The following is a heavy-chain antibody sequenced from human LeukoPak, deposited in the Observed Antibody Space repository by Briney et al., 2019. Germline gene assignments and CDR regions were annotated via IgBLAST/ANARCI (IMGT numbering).Heavy chain of an antibody. CDR2: ISSSSSYI. J-gene: IGHJ4*02. Sequence: PGGSLRLSCAASGFTFSSYSMNWVRQAPGKGLEWVSSISSSSSYIYYADSVKGRFTISRDNAKNSLYLQMNSLRAEDTAVYYCAGDGVAVGATTLDYWGQGTLVTVSS. CDR1: GFTFSSYS. CDR3: AGDGVAVGATTLDY. D-gene: IGHD1-26*01. V-gene: IGHV3-21*01.